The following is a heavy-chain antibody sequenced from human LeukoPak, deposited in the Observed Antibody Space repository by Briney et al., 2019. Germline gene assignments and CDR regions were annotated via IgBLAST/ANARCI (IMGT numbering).Heavy chain of an antibody. J-gene: IGHJ6*02. D-gene: IGHD2-15*01. CDR3: ARNQGRGGYDEYGMDV. Sequence: PGGSLRLSCAASGFTFSSYAMSWVRQAPGKGLEWVSYISSSGSTIYYADSVKGRFTISRDNAKNSLYLQMNSLRAEDTAVYYCARNQGRGGYDEYGMDVWGQGTTVTVSS. CDR2: ISSSGSTI. V-gene: IGHV3-48*03. CDR1: GFTFSSYA.